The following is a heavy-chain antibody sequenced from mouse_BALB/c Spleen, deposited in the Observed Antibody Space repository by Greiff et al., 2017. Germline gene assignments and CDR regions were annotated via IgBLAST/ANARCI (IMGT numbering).Heavy chain of an antibody. CDR1: GFTFTDYY. V-gene: IGHV7-3*02. J-gene: IGHJ1*01. CDR3: ARVRDWYFDV. CDR2: IRNKANGYTT. Sequence: EVKLVESGGGLVQPGGSLRLSCATSGFTFTDYYMSWVRQPPGKALEWLGFIRNKANGYTTEYSASVKGRFTISRDNSQSILYLQMNTLRAEDSATYYCARVRDWYFDVWGAGTTVTVSS.